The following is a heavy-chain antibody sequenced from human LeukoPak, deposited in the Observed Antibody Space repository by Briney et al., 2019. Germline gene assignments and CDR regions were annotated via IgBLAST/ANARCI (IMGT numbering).Heavy chain of an antibody. CDR3: ARGGGSYYVSDY. Sequence: ASVKVSCKASGGTFSSYAISWVRQAPGQGLEWMGGIIPIFGTANCAQKFQGRVTITADESTSTAYMELSSLRSEDTAVYYCARGGGSYYVSDYWGQGTLVTVSS. J-gene: IGHJ4*02. CDR1: GGTFSSYA. V-gene: IGHV1-69*13. CDR2: IIPIFGTA. D-gene: IGHD1-26*01.